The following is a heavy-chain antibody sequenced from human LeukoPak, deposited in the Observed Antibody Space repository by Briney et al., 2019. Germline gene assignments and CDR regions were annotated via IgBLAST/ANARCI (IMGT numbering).Heavy chain of an antibody. CDR2: ISYDGSTK. J-gene: IGHJ4*02. CDR3: ARDLDPPIDYGDYITDY. D-gene: IGHD4-17*01. Sequence: GGSLRLSCAASGFTFSTYAMHWVRQAPGKGLEWMTVISYDGSTKYYADSVRGRFTISRDNSKDTVYLQMRSLRPEDTAVYYCARDLDPPIDYGDYITDYWGQGTLVTVSS. CDR1: GFTFSTYA. V-gene: IGHV3-30*04.